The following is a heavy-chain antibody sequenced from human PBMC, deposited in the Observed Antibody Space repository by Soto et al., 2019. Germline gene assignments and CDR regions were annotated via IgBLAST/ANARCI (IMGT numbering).Heavy chain of an antibody. CDR3: AKDRSENFCVYYYSIDV. J-gene: IGHJ6*03. CDR2: ISGSSSGT. V-gene: IGHV3-23*01. CDR1: GFNFGAYA. Sequence: GGSLRLSCEASGFNFGAYAMSWVRQAPGKGLEWVSGISGSSSGTYYTDSVKGRFTISRDNSKNTVYLQMNSLRGEDTAVYYCAKDRSENFCVYYYSIDVWRQGTGVTVSS. D-gene: IGHD6-19*01.